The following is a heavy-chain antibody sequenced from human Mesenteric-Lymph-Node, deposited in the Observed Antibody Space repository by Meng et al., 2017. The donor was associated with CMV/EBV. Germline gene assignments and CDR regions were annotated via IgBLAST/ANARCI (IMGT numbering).Heavy chain of an antibody. D-gene: IGHD2-2*01. V-gene: IGHV3-11*01. CDR2: ITIGGSTI. CDR3: ARDFGIVVVPAAIGDGMDV. Sequence: GESLKISCAASGFTFSNYYMTWIRQAPGKGLEWVSYITIGGSTIYYADSVKGRFTISRDNAKSSLYLQMNSLRAEDTAVYYCARDFGIVVVPAAIGDGMDVWGQGTTVTVSS. J-gene: IGHJ6*02. CDR1: GFTFSNYY.